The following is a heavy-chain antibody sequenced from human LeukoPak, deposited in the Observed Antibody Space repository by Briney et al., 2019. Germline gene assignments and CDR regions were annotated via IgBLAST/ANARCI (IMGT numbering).Heavy chain of an antibody. CDR3: ARAIQYYYDSSGSNDDY. D-gene: IGHD3-22*01. J-gene: IGHJ4*02. V-gene: IGHV4-34*01. CDR1: GGSFSVYY. Sequence: SETLSLTCAVYGGSFSVYYWSWIRQPPGKGLEWIGEINHSGSTNYNPSLKSRVTISVDTSKNQFSLKLSSVTAADTAVYYCARAIQYYYDSSGSNDDYWGQGTLVTVSS. CDR2: INHSGST.